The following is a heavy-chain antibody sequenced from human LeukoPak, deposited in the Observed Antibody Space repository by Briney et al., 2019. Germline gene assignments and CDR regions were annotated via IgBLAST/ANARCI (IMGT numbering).Heavy chain of an antibody. J-gene: IGHJ5*02. D-gene: IGHD6-19*01. CDR3: ARDSSGWYRRGNWFDP. V-gene: IGHV1-3*01. CDR2: INAGNGNT. CDR1: GYTFTSYA. Sequence: ASVKVSCKASGYTFTSYAMHWVRQAPGQRLEWMGWINAGNGNTKYSQKFQGRVTITRDTSASTAYMELSSLRSEDTAVYYCARDSSGWYRRGNWFDPWGQGTLSPSPQ.